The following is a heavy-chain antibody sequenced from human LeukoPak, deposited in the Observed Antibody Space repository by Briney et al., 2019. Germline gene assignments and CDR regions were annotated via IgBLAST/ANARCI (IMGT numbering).Heavy chain of an antibody. V-gene: IGHV3-74*01. J-gene: IGHJ5*02. Sequence: GGSLRLSCVVSGFPFCSYWMHWVRQVPGKGLVWVSRMNEDGRVTDYADSVKGRFTISRDNAKNTLYLQMNSLRADDTALYFCATDLSGKEDRWGQGTLVAVSS. D-gene: IGHD6-19*01. CDR2: MNEDGRVT. CDR3: ATDLSGKEDR. CDR1: GFPFCSYW.